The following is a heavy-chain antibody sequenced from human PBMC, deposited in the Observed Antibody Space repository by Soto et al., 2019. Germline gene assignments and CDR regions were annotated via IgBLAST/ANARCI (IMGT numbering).Heavy chain of an antibody. V-gene: IGHV1-46*03. CDR3: ASGAIQTRSDYGSGSYYKGGFDY. D-gene: IGHD3-10*01. CDR2: INPSGGST. CDR1: GYTFTSYY. Sequence: QVQLVQSGAEVKKPGASVKVSCKASGYTFTSYYMHWVRQAPGQGLEWMGIINPSGGSTSYAQKFQGRVTMTRDTSTSTVYMEVSSLRSEDTAVYYCASGAIQTRSDYGSGSYYKGGFDYWGQGTLVTVSS. J-gene: IGHJ4*02.